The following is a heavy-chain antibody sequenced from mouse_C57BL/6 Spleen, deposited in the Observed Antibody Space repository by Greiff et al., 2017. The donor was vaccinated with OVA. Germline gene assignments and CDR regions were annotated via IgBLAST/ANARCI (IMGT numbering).Heavy chain of an antibody. CDR2: IYPGAGDT. V-gene: IGHV1-82*01. CDR1: GYAFSSSW. J-gene: IGHJ2*01. CDR3: ANRPDYFDY. Sequence: QVQLQQSGPELVKPGASVKISCKASGYAFSSSWMNWVKQRPGKGLEWIGRIYPGAGDTNYNGKFKGKATLTADKSSSTAYMQLSSLTSEDSAVYFCANRPDYFDYWGQGTTLTVSS.